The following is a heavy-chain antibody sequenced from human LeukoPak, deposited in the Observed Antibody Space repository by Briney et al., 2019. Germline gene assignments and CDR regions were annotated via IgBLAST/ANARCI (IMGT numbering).Heavy chain of an antibody. CDR3: ARDRVVVTPSGGEDAFDI. Sequence: GGSLRLSCAASGFTFGSCWMNWVRQTPGKGLEWVANINQDGSQKFYVDSVKGRFTISRDNANNSLYLQMNSLRAEDTAVYYCARDRVVVTPSGGEDAFDIWGQGTMVTVSS. CDR2: INQDGSQK. D-gene: IGHD2-21*02. V-gene: IGHV3-7*01. CDR1: GFTFGSCW. J-gene: IGHJ3*02.